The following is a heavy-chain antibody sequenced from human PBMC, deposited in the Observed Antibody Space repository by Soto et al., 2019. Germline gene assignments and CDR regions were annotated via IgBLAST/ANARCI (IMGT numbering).Heavy chain of an antibody. V-gene: IGHV1-46*01. CDR1: GYTFTSYY. CDR3: ARDRGSERPTVTDKDAFDI. Sequence: ASVKVSCKASGYTFTSYYMHWVRQAPGQGLEWMGIINPSGGSTSYAQKFQGRVTMTRDTSTSTVYMELSSLRSEDTAVYYCARDRGSERPTVTDKDAFDIWAQGTMVTVSS. J-gene: IGHJ3*02. CDR2: INPSGGST. D-gene: IGHD4-17*01.